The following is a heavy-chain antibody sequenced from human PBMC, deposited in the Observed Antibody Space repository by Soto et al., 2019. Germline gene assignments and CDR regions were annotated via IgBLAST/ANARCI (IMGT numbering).Heavy chain of an antibody. Sequence: GGSLRLSCAASGFTFSNAWMSWVRQAPGKGLEWVGRIKSKTDGGTTDYAAPVKGRFTISRDDSKNTPYLQMNSLKTEVTAVYYCTTGMVRDNYYGMDVWGQGTTVTVSS. CDR1: GFTFSNAW. V-gene: IGHV3-15*01. D-gene: IGHD3-10*01. CDR3: TTGMVRDNYYGMDV. CDR2: IKSKTDGGTT. J-gene: IGHJ6*02.